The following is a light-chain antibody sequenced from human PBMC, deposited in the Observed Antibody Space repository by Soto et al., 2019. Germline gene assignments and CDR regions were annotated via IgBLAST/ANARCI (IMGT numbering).Light chain of an antibody. V-gene: IGLV1-44*01. J-gene: IGLJ3*02. CDR2: SDG. CDR1: TSNIGSNP. CDR3: ATWDNSLSGWL. Sequence: QSILTQTPSASGTPGQTITISCSGATSNIGSNPVGWFQQLPGTAPRLLIYSDGQRPSGVPDRISGSKSGTSASLAIRGLQSEDQADYYCATWDNSLSGWLFGGGTKVTVL.